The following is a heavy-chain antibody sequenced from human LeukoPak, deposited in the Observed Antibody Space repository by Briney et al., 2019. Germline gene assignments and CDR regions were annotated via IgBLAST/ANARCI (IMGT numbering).Heavy chain of an antibody. V-gene: IGHV3-23*01. Sequence: PGGSLRLSCAASGFIVGSNYMSWVRPAPGKGLEWVSAISGSGGSTYYADSVKGRFTISRDNSKNTLYLQMNSLRAEDTAVYYCATPNHDSSGYYLIDYWGQGTLVTVSS. CDR3: ATPNHDSSGYYLIDY. D-gene: IGHD3-22*01. CDR2: ISGSGGST. J-gene: IGHJ4*02. CDR1: GFIVGSNY.